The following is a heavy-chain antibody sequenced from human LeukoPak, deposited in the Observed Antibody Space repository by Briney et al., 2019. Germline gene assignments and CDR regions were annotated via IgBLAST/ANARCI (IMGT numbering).Heavy chain of an antibody. D-gene: IGHD3-22*01. Sequence: GGSLRLSCAASGFTFSNAWMSWVRQAPGKGLEWVGRIKSKTDGGTTDYAAPVKGRFTISRDDSKNTLYLQMNSLKTEDTAVYYCNLPIYDSSGYLPFDIWGQGTMVTVSS. CDR2: IKSKTDGGTT. J-gene: IGHJ3*02. CDR3: NLPIYDSSGYLPFDI. V-gene: IGHV3-15*01. CDR1: GFTFSNAW.